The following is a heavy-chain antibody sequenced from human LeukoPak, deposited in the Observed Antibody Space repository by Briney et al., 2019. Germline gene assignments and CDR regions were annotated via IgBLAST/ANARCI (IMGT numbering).Heavy chain of an antibody. CDR2: IYYSGST. CDR1: GGSISSSSYY. Sequence: SETLSLTCTVPGGSISSSSYYWGWIRQPPGKGLEWIGSIYYSGSTYYNPSLKSRVTISVDTSKNQFSLKLSSVTAADTAVYYCARDLWGSGIDNWGQGTLVTVSS. D-gene: IGHD3-10*01. CDR3: ARDLWGSGIDN. J-gene: IGHJ4*02. V-gene: IGHV4-39*07.